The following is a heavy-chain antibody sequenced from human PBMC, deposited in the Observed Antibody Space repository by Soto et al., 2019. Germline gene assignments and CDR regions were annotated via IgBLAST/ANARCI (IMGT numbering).Heavy chain of an antibody. CDR3: ARVRGSKVVTDIMDY. D-gene: IGHD2-21*02. V-gene: IGHV1-18*04. CDR2: ISAYNGNT. CDR1: GYTFTSYG. J-gene: IGHJ4*02. Sequence: ASVKVSCKASGYTFTSYGISWVRQAPGQGLEWMGWISAYNGNTNYAQKLQGRVTMTTDTSTSTAYMELRSLRSDDTAVYYCARVRGSKVVTDIMDYWGQGTLVTVSS.